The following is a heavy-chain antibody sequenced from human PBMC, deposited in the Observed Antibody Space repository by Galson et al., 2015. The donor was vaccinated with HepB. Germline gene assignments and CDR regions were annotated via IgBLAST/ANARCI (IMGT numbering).Heavy chain of an antibody. CDR2: ISYDGSNK. J-gene: IGHJ4*02. CDR1: GFTFSSYA. Sequence: SLRLSCAASGFTFSSYAMHWVRQAPGKGLEWVAVISYDGSNKYYADSVKGRFTISRDNSKNTLYLQMNSLRAEDTAVYYCARGIPGGIPGDYWGQGTLVTVSS. CDR3: ARGIPGGIPGDY. V-gene: IGHV3-30-3*01. D-gene: IGHD2-15*01.